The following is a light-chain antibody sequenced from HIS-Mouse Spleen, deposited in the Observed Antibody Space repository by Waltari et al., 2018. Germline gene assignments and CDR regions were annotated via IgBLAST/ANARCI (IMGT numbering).Light chain of an antibody. CDR2: AAS. J-gene: IGKJ3*01. CDR1: QGISSY. V-gene: IGKV1-9*01. CDR3: QQLNSYPIFT. Sequence: DIQLTQSPPFLSASVGDRVTITCRASQGISSYLAWYQQKPGKAPKLLIYAASTLQSGVPSRFSGSGSGTEFTLTISSLQPEDFATYYCQQLNSYPIFTFGPGTKVDIK.